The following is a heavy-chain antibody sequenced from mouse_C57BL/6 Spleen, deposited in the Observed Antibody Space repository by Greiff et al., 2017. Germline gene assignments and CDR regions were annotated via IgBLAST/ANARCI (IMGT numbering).Heavy chain of an antibody. D-gene: IGHD1-1*01. Sequence: VQLQQSGAELVRPGASVKLSCTASGFNIKDYYMHWVKQRPEQGLAWIGRLDPEDGDTASAPNFGGVATMAADPSSNTAFLQLSSLTSEDTAVYYCTTLEDHGSRFDDWGQGTTLSVAA. CDR3: TTLEDHGSRFDD. J-gene: IGHJ2*01. CDR1: GFNIKDYY. CDR2: LDPEDGDT. V-gene: IGHV14-1*01.